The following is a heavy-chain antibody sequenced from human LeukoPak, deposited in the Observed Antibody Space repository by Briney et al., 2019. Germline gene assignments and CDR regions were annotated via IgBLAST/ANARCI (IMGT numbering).Heavy chain of an antibody. CDR1: GGSISSYF. D-gene: IGHD3-22*01. CDR3: ARRHYDSSGYYTPLDAFDI. Sequence: PSETLSLTCTVSGGSISSYFWCWIRQPPGKGLEWIGYIYYSGSTNYNPSLKSRVTISVDTSKNQFSLKLSSVTAADTAVYCCARRHYDSSGYYTPLDAFDIWGQGTMVTVSS. V-gene: IGHV4-59*08. CDR2: IYYSGST. J-gene: IGHJ3*02.